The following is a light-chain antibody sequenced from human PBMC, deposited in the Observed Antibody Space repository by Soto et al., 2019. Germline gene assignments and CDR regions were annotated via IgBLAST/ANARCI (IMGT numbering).Light chain of an antibody. CDR1: QSVSSY. CDR2: DAS. J-gene: IGKJ1*01. Sequence: EIVLTQSPATLSSSPGERATLSCRASQSVSSYLVWYQQKRGQAPRLLIYDASNRATGIPARFRGSGSGTDFTLTISSLEPEDFAVYYCQQRGTWPRTFGQGTKVEIK. V-gene: IGKV3-11*01. CDR3: QQRGTWPRT.